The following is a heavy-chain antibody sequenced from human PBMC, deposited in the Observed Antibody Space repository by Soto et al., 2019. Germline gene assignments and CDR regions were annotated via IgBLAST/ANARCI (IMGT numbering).Heavy chain of an antibody. V-gene: IGHV1-2*04. CDR2: INPNSGGT. J-gene: IGHJ6*02. Sequence: GVSVMLSCKASGYTFTGYYMHWVRQAPGQGLEWMGWINPNSGGTNYAQKFQGWVTMTRDTSISTAYMELSRLRSDDTAVYYCARARITMVRGVDYYYYCYGMDVWGQGITVSVSS. CDR1: GYTFTGYY. D-gene: IGHD3-10*01. CDR3: ARARITMVRGVDYYYYCYGMDV.